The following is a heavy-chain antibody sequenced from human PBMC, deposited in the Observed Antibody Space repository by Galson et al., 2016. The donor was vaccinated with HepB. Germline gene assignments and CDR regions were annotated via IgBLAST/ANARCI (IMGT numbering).Heavy chain of an antibody. D-gene: IGHD6-19*01. CDR1: GFTFRNYA. CDR3: TTWLSHHFDY. V-gene: IGHV3-23*01. J-gene: IGHJ4*02. Sequence: SLRLSCAASGFTFRNYALSWVRRAPGKGLEWVSHIDGPTPNTHYADSVRGRFSLYRDNSRDTPYLQMDSLTAEDSAIYYCTTWLSHHFDYWGQGTRVTVSS. CDR2: IDGPTPNT.